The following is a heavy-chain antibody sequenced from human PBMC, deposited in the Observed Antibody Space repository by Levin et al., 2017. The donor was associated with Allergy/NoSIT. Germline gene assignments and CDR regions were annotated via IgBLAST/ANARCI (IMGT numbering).Heavy chain of an antibody. CDR1: GFTFSNFG. CDR2: ISGSGGST. J-gene: IGHJ4*02. D-gene: IGHD6-19*01. CDR3: AKPRGAVAVRRYFDY. Sequence: GESLKISCAASGFTFSNFGMHWVRQAPGKGLECVSAISGSGGSTYYADSVKGRFTISRDNSKNTLYLQMNSLRAEDTAVYYCAKPRGAVAVRRYFDYWGQGTLVTVSS. V-gene: IGHV3-23*01.